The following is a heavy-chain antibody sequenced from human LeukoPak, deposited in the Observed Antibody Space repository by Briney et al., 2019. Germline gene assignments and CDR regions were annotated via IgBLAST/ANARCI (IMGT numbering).Heavy chain of an antibody. J-gene: IGHJ4*02. CDR2: MNANSSGA. CDR3: ARGHCTIGTCDVFYFDY. Sequence: ASVKVSCKASGYTFTDYFIHWVRQAPGQGLEWMGWMNANSSGANYAQRFQGRVTMTRDTSTSTAYMELTRLRSDDSAMYYCARGHCTIGTCDVFYFDYWGQGILVTVSS. V-gene: IGHV1-2*02. CDR1: GYTFTDYF. D-gene: IGHD2-8*01.